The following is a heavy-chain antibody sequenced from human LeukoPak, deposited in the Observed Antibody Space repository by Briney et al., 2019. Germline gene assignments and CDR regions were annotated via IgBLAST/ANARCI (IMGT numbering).Heavy chain of an antibody. D-gene: IGHD4-11*01. V-gene: IGHV4-59*01. CDR3: ARTPVSTVTTPDNLDY. CDR2: IYYSGST. CDR1: GGSISSYY. Sequence: SETLSLTCTVSGGSISSYYWSWIRQPPGKGLEWIGYIYYSGSTNYNPSLKSRVTISVDTSKNQFSLKLSSVTAADTAVYYCARTPVSTVTTPDNLDYWGQGTLVTVS. J-gene: IGHJ4*02.